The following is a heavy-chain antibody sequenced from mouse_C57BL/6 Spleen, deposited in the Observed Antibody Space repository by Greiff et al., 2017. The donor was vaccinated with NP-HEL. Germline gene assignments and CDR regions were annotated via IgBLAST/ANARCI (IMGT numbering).Heavy chain of an antibody. CDR3: ARYPHYYGTTLYYAMDY. J-gene: IGHJ4*01. V-gene: IGHV7-3*01. CDR2: IRNKANGYTT. CDR1: GFTFTDYY. D-gene: IGHD1-1*01. Sequence: EVMLVESGGGLVQPGGSLSLSCAASGFTFTDYYMSWVRQPPGKALEWLGFIRNKANGYTTEYSASVKGRFTISRDNSQSILYLQMNALRAEDSATYYCARYPHYYGTTLYYAMDYWGQRTSVTVSS.